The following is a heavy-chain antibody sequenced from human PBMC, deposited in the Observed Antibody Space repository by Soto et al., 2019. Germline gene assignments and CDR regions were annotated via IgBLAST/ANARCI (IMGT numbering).Heavy chain of an antibody. CDR2: ITGSGGST. J-gene: IGHJ4*02. CDR1: GFTFSSYA. Sequence: EVRLLESGGALVQPGGSLRLSCAASGFTFSSYAMSWVRQAPGKGLEWVSVITGSGGSTKYADSVIGRFTISRDNSRNTLFLQMNSLRAEDAAVYYCAKARYTDGWYQVDYCGQGTLVTVSS. V-gene: IGHV3-23*01. CDR3: AKARYTDGWYQVDY. D-gene: IGHD6-19*01.